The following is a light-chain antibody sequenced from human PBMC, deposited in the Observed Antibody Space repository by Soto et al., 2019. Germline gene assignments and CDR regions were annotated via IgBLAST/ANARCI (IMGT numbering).Light chain of an antibody. V-gene: IGKV3-20*01. Sequence: EIVLTQSTGTLSFSPGERATLSCRASQSVSSSYLAWYQQKPGQAPRLLIYGASNRATGIPDRFSGSGSGTDFTLTISRLEPEDFAVYYCQQYGSSPRTFGQGTMVDI. J-gene: IGKJ1*01. CDR3: QQYGSSPRT. CDR1: QSVSSSY. CDR2: GAS.